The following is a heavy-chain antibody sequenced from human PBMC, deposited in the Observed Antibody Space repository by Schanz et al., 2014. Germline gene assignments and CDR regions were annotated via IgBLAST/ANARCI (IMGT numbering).Heavy chain of an antibody. D-gene: IGHD3-9*01. Sequence: QVQLVESGGGVVQPGRSLRLSCVASGFTFISYDIHWVRQAPGKGLEWVAVIWYNGSNKYYADSVRGRFTISRDNSKNTLYLQMNSLRAEDTAVYYCAKDHAGSDILTALGNWGQGTLVTVSS. V-gene: IGHV3-33*06. CDR3: AKDHAGSDILTALGN. CDR1: GFTFISYD. J-gene: IGHJ4*02. CDR2: IWYNGSNK.